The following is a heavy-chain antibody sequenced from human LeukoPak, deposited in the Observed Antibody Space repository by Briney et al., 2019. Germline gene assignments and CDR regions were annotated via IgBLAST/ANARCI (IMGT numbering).Heavy chain of an antibody. CDR1: GYTFTSYY. CDR2: INPSGGST. D-gene: IGHD2-2*01. CDR3: ARGLSSTSSFYYNYYCMDV. J-gene: IGHJ6*03. V-gene: IGHV1-46*01. Sequence: ASVKVTCKASGYTFTSYYMHWVRQAPGQGLEWMGIINPSGGSTNYAQKFQGRVTMTRDMSTSTVYMELSSLRSEDTAVYFCARGLSSTSSFYYNYYCMDVWGKGTTVTVSS.